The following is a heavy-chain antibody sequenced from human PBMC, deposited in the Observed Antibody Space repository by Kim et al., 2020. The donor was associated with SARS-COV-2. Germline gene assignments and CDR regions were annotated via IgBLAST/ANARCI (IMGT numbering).Heavy chain of an antibody. CDR3: ARRGDILTGFDY. Sequence: SYADSVKGRFTISRDNAKNTLYLQMNSLRAEDTAVYYCARRGDILTGFDYWGQGTLVTVSS. D-gene: IGHD3-9*01. V-gene: IGHV3-74*01. J-gene: IGHJ4*02.